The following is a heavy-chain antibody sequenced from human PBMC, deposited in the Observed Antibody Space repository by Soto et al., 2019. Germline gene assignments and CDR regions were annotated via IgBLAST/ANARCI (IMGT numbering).Heavy chain of an antibody. CDR1: GDSLSSYY. Sequence: SETLSLTCTVSGDSLSSYYWRWIRQPPGKGLEWIGYIYYIGGTNYNPSLKSRVTISVDRSKNQFSLKLTSVTAADTAVYYCPGVPDYWGQGTLVTVSS. V-gene: IGHV4-59*12. CDR3: PGVPDY. J-gene: IGHJ4*02. CDR2: IYYIGGT.